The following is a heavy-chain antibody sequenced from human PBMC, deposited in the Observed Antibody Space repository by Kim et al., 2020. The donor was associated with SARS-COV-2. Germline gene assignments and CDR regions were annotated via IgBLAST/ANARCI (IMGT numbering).Heavy chain of an antibody. V-gene: IGHV3-74*01. CDR2: INSDGSST. D-gene: IGHD6-13*01. J-gene: IGHJ6*03. Sequence: GGSLRLSCAASGFTFSSYWMHWVRQAPGKGLVWVSRINSDGSSTSYADSVKGRFTISRDNAKNTLYLQMNSLRAEDTAVYYCASQAFGYSSSWYLGASDYYYMDVWGKGTTVTVSS. CDR1: GFTFSSYW. CDR3: ASQAFGYSSSWYLGASDYYYMDV.